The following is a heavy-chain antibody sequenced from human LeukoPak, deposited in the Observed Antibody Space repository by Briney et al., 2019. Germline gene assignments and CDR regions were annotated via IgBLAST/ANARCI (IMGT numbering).Heavy chain of an antibody. D-gene: IGHD2-15*01. CDR2: INHSGST. Sequence: SETLSLTCAVYGGSFSGYYWSWIRQPPGKGLEWIGEINHSGSTNYNPSLKSRVTISVDTSKNQFSLKLSSVTAADTAVYYCARDRYCSGGSCYFGHYYYYMDVWGKGTTVTVSS. V-gene: IGHV4-34*01. CDR1: GGSFSGYY. CDR3: ARDRYCSGGSCYFGHYYYYMDV. J-gene: IGHJ6*03.